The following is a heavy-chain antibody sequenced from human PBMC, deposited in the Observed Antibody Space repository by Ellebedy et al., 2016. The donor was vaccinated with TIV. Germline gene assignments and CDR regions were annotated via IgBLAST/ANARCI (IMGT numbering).Heavy chain of an antibody. CDR3: ARDRNYFDY. V-gene: IGHV3-30-3*01. CDR1: GFTFSSYA. Sequence: GGSLRLSXAASGFTFSSYAMHWVRQAPGKGLEWVAVISYDGSNKYYADSVKGRFTISRDNSKNTLYLQMNSLRAEDTAVYYCARDRNYFDYWGQGTLVTVSS. CDR2: ISYDGSNK. J-gene: IGHJ4*02.